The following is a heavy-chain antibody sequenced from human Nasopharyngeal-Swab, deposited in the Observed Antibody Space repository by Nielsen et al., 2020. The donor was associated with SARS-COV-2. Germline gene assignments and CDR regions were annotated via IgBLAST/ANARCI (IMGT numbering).Heavy chain of an antibody. CDR2: INHSGST. CDR1: GGSFSGYY. CDR3: ARWTTVTTRLEY. V-gene: IGHV4-34*01. Sequence: SQTLSLTCALYGGSFSGYYWSWIRQPPGKGLEWIGEINHSGSTNYNPSLKSRVTISVDTSKNQFSLKLSSVTAADTAVYYCARWTTVTTRLEYWGQGTLVTVSS. D-gene: IGHD4-17*01. J-gene: IGHJ4*02.